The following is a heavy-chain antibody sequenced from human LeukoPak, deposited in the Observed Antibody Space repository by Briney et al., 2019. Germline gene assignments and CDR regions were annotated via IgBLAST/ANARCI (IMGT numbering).Heavy chain of an antibody. J-gene: IGHJ4*02. V-gene: IGHV4-59*01. Sequence: SETLSLTCTVSGGSISSYYWSWIRQPPGKGLEWIGYIYYSGSTNYSPSLKSRVTISVDTSKNQFSLKLSSVTAADTAVYYCAGGIVGATIYFDYWGQGTLVTVSS. CDR1: GGSISSYY. D-gene: IGHD1-26*01. CDR2: IYYSGST. CDR3: AGGIVGATIYFDY.